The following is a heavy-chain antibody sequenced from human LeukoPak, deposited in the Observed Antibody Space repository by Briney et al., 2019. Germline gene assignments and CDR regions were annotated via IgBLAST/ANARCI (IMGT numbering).Heavy chain of an antibody. D-gene: IGHD6-19*01. J-gene: IGHJ4*02. V-gene: IGHV6-1*01. Sequence: SQTLSLTCAISGDSVSSNSAAWNWIRQSPSRGLEWLGRTYYRSKRYYDYALSVKSRITINPDTSKNQWSLQLNSVTPEDTAAYYCARSYSSGLHYWGQGTLVTVSS. CDR1: GDSVSSNSAA. CDR3: ARSYSSGLHY. CDR2: TYYRSKRYY.